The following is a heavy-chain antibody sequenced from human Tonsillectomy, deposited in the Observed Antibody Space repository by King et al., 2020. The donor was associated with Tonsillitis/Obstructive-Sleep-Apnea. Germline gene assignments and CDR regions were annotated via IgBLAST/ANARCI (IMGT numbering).Heavy chain of an antibody. Sequence: QLQESGPGLVKPSETLSLTCTVSGGSISSYYWSWIRQPPGKGLEWIGYIYYSGSTNYNPSLKSRVTISVDTSKNQFSLKLSSVTAADPAVYYWARGLATMIAYWGQGTLVTVPS. CDR2: IYYSGST. CDR3: ARGLATMIAY. CDR1: GGSISSYY. J-gene: IGHJ1*01. D-gene: IGHD3-22*01. V-gene: IGHV4-59*01.